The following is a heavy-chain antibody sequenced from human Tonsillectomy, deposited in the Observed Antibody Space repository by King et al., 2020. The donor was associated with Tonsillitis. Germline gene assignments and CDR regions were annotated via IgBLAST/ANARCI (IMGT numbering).Heavy chain of an antibody. V-gene: IGHV5-10-1*01. CDR1: GYSFTGYW. CDR2: IDPSDSYN. CDR3: ARLDIVATINDY. Sequence: QLVQSGAEVKKPGESLRISCKGSGYSFTGYWISWVRQMPGKGLEWMGRIDPSDSYNNYSPSFQGHVTISADKSISTAYLQWSGLKDSDTAMYFCARLDIVATINDYWGQGPLVTVSS. D-gene: IGHD5-12*01. J-gene: IGHJ4*02.